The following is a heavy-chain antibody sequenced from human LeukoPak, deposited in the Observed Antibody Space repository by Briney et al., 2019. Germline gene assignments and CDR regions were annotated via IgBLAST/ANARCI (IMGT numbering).Heavy chain of an antibody. CDR2: IYYSGST. J-gene: IGHJ5*02. CDR1: GGSVSSGSYY. CDR3: ARGVGSGWYGPAEWFDP. Sequence: SETLSLTRTVSGGSVSSGSYYWSWIRQPPGTGLEWIGYIYYSGSTNYNPSLKSRVTISVDTSKNQFSLKLSSVTAADTAVYYCARGVGSGWYGPAEWFDPWGQGTLVTVSS. D-gene: IGHD6-19*01. V-gene: IGHV4-61*01.